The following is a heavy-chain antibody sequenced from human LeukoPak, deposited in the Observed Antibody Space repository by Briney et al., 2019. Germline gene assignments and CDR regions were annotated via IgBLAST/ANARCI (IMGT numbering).Heavy chain of an antibody. J-gene: IGHJ6*02. V-gene: IGHV3-64D*09. CDR3: VRGYSFGPYGMDV. D-gene: IGHD2-15*01. Sequence: PGGSLRLSCSVSGFTFSRYAMHWVRQTPGKGLEHVSGISSNGGSTYYADSVKGRFTISRDNSKNTLYLQMSSLRAEDTAVYFCVRGYSFGPYGMDVWGQGTTVTVSS. CDR1: GFTFSRYA. CDR2: ISSNGGST.